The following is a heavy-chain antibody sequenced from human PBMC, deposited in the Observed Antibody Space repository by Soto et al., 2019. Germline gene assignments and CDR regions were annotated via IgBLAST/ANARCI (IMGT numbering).Heavy chain of an antibody. CDR1: GGSISSSSYY. J-gene: IGHJ5*02. CDR2: IYYSGST. V-gene: IGHV4-39*02. Sequence: SETLSLTCTVSGGSISSSSYYWGWIRQPPGKGLEWIGSIYYSGSTYYNPSLKSRVTISVDTSKNQFSLKLSSVTAADTAVYYCAREYSNLPGGFDPWGQGTLVTVSS. D-gene: IGHD4-4*01. CDR3: AREYSNLPGGFDP.